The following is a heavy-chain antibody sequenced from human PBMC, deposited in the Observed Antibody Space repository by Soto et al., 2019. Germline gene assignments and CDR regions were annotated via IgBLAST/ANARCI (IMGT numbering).Heavy chain of an antibody. CDR3: ARGAVVNFDS. D-gene: IGHD3-22*01. CDR1: GGSISSGGSS. Sequence: QLQLQESGSGLVKPSQTLSLTCAVSGGSISSGGSSWTWIRQPPGKGLEWIGYIYHSGSTYYNPSLKSRVTISVDRSKNQFSLKLTSATAADTAGYYCARGAVVNFDSWGQGTRVTVSS. CDR2: IYHSGST. J-gene: IGHJ4*02. V-gene: IGHV4-30-2*01.